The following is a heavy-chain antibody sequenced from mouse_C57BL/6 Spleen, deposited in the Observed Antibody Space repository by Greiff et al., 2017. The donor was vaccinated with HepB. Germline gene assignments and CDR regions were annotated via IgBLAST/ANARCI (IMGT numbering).Heavy chain of an antibody. CDR3: ARSGYSNLYWYFDV. V-gene: IGHV1-55*01. Sequence: VQLQQPGAELVKPGASVKMSCKASGYTFTSYWITWVKQRPGQGLEWIGGIYPGSGSTNYNEKFKSKATLTVDTSSSTAYMQLSSLTSEDSAVYYCARSGYSNLYWYFDVWGTGTTVTVSS. J-gene: IGHJ1*03. CDR1: GYTFTSYW. CDR2: IYPGSGST. D-gene: IGHD2-5*01.